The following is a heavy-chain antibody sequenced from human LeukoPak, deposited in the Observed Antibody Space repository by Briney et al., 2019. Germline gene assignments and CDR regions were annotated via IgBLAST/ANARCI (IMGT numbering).Heavy chain of an antibody. J-gene: IGHJ5*02. V-gene: IGHV1-2*02. CDR2: INPNSGGT. CDR3: ARTPYGSGSIGWFDP. CDR1: GYTFSGYY. D-gene: IGHD3-10*01. Sequence: ASVKVSCKASGYTFSGYYLHWVRQAPGQGLEWMGWINPNSGGTNCAQKFQGRVTMTRDTSISTAYMELSRLTSDDTAIYYCARTPYGSGSIGWFDPWGQGTLVTVSS.